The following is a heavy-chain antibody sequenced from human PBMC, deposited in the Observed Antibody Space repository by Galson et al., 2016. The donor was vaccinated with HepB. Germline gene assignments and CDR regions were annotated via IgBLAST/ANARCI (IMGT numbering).Heavy chain of an antibody. CDR2: ISGSRGNT. V-gene: IGHV3-23*01. CDR3: AKEGNFVVVTAYDY. Sequence: SLRLSCAASGFTFSSYAMSWVRQAPGKGLEWVSAISGSRGNTYYADSVKGRFTISRDNSKNTLYLQMNSLRADDTAVYYCAKEGNFVVVTAYDYWGQGTLVTVSS. D-gene: IGHD2-21*02. J-gene: IGHJ4*02. CDR1: GFTFSSYA.